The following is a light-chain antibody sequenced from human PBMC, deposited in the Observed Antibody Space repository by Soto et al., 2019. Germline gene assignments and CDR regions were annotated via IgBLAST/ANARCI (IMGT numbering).Light chain of an antibody. J-gene: IGKJ1*01. CDR1: QSINKW. CDR2: DAS. Sequence: DIQMTQSPSTLSASVGDRVTITCRARQSINKWLAWYQQKPGKAPKRLIYDASSLESGVPSRFSGSGSGTEFTLTLSSLQPDDFASYSCQQYYSSSPWTFGQGTKVEIK. V-gene: IGKV1-5*01. CDR3: QQYYSSSPWT.